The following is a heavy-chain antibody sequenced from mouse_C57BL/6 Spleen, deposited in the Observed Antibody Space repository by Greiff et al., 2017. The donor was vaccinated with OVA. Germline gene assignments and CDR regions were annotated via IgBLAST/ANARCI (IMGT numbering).Heavy chain of an antibody. CDR1: GYTFTDYY. CDR3: ARSSFAY. J-gene: IGHJ3*01. D-gene: IGHD1-1*01. V-gene: IGHV1-26*01. CDR2: INPNNGGT. Sequence: VQLQQSGPELVKPGASVKISCKASGYTFTDYYMNWVKQSHGKSLEWIGDINPNNGGTSYNQKFKGKATLTVDKSSSTAYMELRRLTSGDSAVYYCARSSFAYWGQGTLVTVSA.